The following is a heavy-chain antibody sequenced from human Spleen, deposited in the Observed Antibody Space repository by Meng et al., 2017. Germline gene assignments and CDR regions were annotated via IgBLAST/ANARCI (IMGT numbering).Heavy chain of an antibody. Sequence: GESLKISCTASGFSLSIDGMHWVRQAPGTRLVWVTRIDSDRTNTNYADSVKDRFTVTRDNAKNSLSLKMNSLRDEDTAVYDCARHYYDSSGYPYWYFDHWGRGTLVTVSS. CDR1: GFSLSIDG. V-gene: IGHV3-74*01. J-gene: IGHJ2*01. CDR2: IDSDRTNT. D-gene: IGHD3-22*01. CDR3: ARHYYDSSGYPYWYFDH.